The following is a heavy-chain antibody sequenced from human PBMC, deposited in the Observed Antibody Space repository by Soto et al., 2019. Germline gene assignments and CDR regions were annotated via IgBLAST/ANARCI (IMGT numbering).Heavy chain of an antibody. D-gene: IGHD3-10*01. J-gene: IGHJ6*02. CDR3: TRLSDSYYYGSGSHYPFGGYGMDV. V-gene: IGHV3-73*01. CDR2: IRSKANSYAT. Sequence: PGGSLRLSCAASGFTFSGSAMHWVRQASGKGLEWVGRIRSKANSYATAYAASVKGRFTISRDDSKNTAYLQMNSLKTEDTAVYYCTRLSDSYYYGSGSHYPFGGYGMDVWGQGTTVTVSS. CDR1: GFTFSGSA.